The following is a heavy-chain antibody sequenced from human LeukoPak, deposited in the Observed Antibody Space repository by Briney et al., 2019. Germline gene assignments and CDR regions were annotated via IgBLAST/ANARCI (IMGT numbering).Heavy chain of an antibody. J-gene: IGHJ5*02. Sequence: SETLSLTCTVSGGSISSYYWSWIRQPPGKGLEWIGNIYYSGSTNYNPSLKSRVTISVDTSKNQFSLKLSSVTAADTAVYYCARDLGLGNWFDPWGQGTLVTVSS. CDR1: GGSISSYY. V-gene: IGHV4-59*01. CDR2: IYYSGST. D-gene: IGHD3/OR15-3a*01. CDR3: ARDLGLGNWFDP.